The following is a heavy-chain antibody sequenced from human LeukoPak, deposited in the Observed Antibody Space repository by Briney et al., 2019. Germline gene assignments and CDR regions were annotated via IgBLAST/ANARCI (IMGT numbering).Heavy chain of an antibody. CDR2: INPNSGGT. J-gene: IGHJ5*02. CDR1: GYTFTGYY. CDR3: ARSPYCSSTSCYYWFDP. Sequence: ASVKVSCKASGYTFTGYYMHWVRQAPGQGLEWMGSINPNSGGTNYAQKFQGWVTMTRDTSISTAYMELSRLRSDDTAVYYCARSPYCSSTSCYYWFDPWGQGTLVTVSS. D-gene: IGHD2-2*01. V-gene: IGHV1-2*04.